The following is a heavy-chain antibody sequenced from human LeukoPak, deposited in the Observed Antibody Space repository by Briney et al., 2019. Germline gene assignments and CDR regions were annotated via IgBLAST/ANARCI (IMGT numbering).Heavy chain of an antibody. Sequence: SETLSLTCAVYGGSFSGYYWSWIRQPPGKGLEWIGKINHSGSTNYNPSLKSRVTISVDTSKNQFSLKLSSVTAADTAVYYCARSLTIFGVVIRGRFDPWGQGTLVTVSS. J-gene: IGHJ5*02. V-gene: IGHV4-34*01. CDR3: ARSLTIFGVVIRGRFDP. D-gene: IGHD3-3*01. CDR2: INHSGST. CDR1: GGSFSGYY.